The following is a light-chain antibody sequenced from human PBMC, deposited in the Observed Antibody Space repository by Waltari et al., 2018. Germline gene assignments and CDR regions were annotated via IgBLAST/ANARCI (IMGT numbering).Light chain of an antibody. Sequence: DIQMTQSPSSLSASVGDRVTITCRASQSISSYLNWYQQKPGKDPKRLIYAASSLQSGVPARVSGSGSGTDFTLTISSLQPEDFATYYCQQSYLFGQGTKVEIK. V-gene: IGKV1-39*01. CDR1: QSISSY. CDR2: AAS. CDR3: QQSYL. J-gene: IGKJ1*01.